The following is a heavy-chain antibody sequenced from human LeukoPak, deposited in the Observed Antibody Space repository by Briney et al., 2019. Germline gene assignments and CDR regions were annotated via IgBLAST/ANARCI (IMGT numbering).Heavy chain of an antibody. Sequence: GGSLRLSCAASGFTFSSYVVTWVRQAPGKGLEWVSTISGSGESTLYADSVKGRFTISRDNTKNTLYLQMNSLRAEDTAVYYCAKDRVGGLTIVDYWGQGTLVTVSS. CDR2: ISGSGEST. J-gene: IGHJ4*02. CDR1: GFTFSSYV. CDR3: AKDRVGGLTIVDY. D-gene: IGHD3-16*01. V-gene: IGHV3-23*01.